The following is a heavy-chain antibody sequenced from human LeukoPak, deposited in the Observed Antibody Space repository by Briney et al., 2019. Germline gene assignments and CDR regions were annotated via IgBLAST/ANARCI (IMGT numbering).Heavy chain of an antibody. D-gene: IGHD3-3*01. V-gene: IGHV4-34*01. J-gene: IGHJ6*04. CDR1: GGSFGDYS. CDR2: INHSEST. Sequence: PESLSPTCGVYGGSFGDYSWSCFRQPPRKGRQWNGEINHSESTNYIPSIKSRVTMSVDMSKNQLSLRLSSVTAAATACYCCASPQNFLGYSGMDVWGKGTSVTVSS. CDR3: ASPQNFLGYSGMDV.